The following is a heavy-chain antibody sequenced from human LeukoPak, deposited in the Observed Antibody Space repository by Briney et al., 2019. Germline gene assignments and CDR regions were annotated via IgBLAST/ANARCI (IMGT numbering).Heavy chain of an antibody. CDR1: GFIFSDYY. D-gene: IGHD3-9*01. J-gene: IGHJ4*02. V-gene: IGHV3-11*01. CDR3: ARRQPLRYLDF. Sequence: PGRSLRLSCAASGFIFSDYYMGWIRQAPGKGLEWISYIGSSGSPIYYADSVKGRFTISGNNAKNSVYLELNSLTADDTAVYYCARRQPLRYLDFWGQGTLVTVSS. CDR2: IGSSGSPI.